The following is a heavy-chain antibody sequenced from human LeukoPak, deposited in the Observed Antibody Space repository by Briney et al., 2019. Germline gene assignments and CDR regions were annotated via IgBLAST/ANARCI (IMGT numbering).Heavy chain of an antibody. CDR3: ARAPFYSESTGPWFDF. Sequence: KPSETLSLTCAVSGGSVRSGGYSWSWIRQPPGKGLEWIGYTYASGSTHSNPFLKSRVTISLDRSDNQFSLRLTSVTAADTAVYYCARAPFYSESTGPWFDFWGQAALVTDSS. D-gene: IGHD3-22*01. CDR1: GGSVRSGGYS. J-gene: IGHJ4*02. CDR2: TYASGST. V-gene: IGHV4-30-2*01.